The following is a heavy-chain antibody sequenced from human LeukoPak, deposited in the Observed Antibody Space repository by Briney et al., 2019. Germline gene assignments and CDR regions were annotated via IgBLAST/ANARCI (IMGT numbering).Heavy chain of an antibody. V-gene: IGHV3-66*01. CDR3: ASDSYSPEYFQH. J-gene: IGHJ1*01. CDR1: GFSLSNNY. D-gene: IGHD2-15*01. Sequence: GGSLRLSCAASGFSLSNNYMSWVRQAPGKGLEWVSVIYSGGSTYYADSVKGRCTISRDNSKNTLYLQMNSLRAEDTAVYYCASDSYSPEYFQHWGQGTLVTVSS. CDR2: IYSGGST.